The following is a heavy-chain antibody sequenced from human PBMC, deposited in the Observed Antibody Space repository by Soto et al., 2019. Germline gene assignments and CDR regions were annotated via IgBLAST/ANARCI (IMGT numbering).Heavy chain of an antibody. CDR3: AKGVVKAAAGLNYFDY. Sequence: GSLRLSCAASGFTFSSYAMSWVRQAPGKGLEWVSAISGSGGSTYYADSVKGRFTISRDNSKNTLYLQMNSLRAEDTAVYYCAKGVVKAAAGLNYFDYWGQGALVTVSS. CDR1: GFTFSSYA. CDR2: ISGSGGST. D-gene: IGHD6-13*01. J-gene: IGHJ4*02. V-gene: IGHV3-23*01.